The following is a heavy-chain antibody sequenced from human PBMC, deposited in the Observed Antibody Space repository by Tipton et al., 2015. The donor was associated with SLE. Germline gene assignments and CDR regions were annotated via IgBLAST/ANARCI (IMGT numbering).Heavy chain of an antibody. Sequence: TLSLTCAVYGGSFSGYYWSWIRQPPGKGLEWIGSIYYSGSTYYNPSLKSRVTISVDTSKNQFSLKLSSVTAADTAVYYCARDHGDYGDYFWYFDLWGRGTLVTVSS. CDR3: ARDHGDYGDYFWYFDL. V-gene: IGHV4-34*01. J-gene: IGHJ2*01. CDR2: IYYSGST. D-gene: IGHD4-17*01. CDR1: GGSFSGYY.